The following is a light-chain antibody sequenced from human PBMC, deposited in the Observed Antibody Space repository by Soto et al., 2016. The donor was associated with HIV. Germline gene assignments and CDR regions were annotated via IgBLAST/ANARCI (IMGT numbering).Light chain of an antibody. J-gene: IGKJ1*01. Sequence: DIQMTQSPSTLSASVGDRVSITCRASQSINTWLAWYQQKPGTVPKLLIYKASTLDSGVPSRFSGSGSGTEFTLTIDNLQPDDFATYYCQQSYSTPRTFGPRDRG. CDR1: QSINTW. V-gene: IGKV1-5*03. CDR2: KAS. CDR3: QQSYSTPRT.